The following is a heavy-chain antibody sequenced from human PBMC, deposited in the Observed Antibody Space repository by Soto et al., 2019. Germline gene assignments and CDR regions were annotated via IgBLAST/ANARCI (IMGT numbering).Heavy chain of an antibody. Sequence: ASVKVSCKASGYTFTSYDINWVRQATGQGLEWVGWMNPNSGNTGYAQSLQDRVTLTRDTSTSTAYMELSSLRSEDTAVYYCTRGADPWGQGTLVTVSS. V-gene: IGHV1-8*01. CDR2: MNPNSGNT. CDR3: TRGADP. CDR1: GYTFTSYD. J-gene: IGHJ5*02.